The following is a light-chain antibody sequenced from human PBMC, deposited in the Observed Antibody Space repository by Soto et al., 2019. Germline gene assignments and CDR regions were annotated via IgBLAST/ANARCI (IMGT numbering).Light chain of an antibody. CDR2: GAS. CDR3: HQYGGSPRT. Sequence: EIVLTQSPGTLSLSPGDRATLSCRASQSVSSSYLAWHQQKPGQAPRLLIYGASGRATGIPVRFSGSGSGTVFTLTISRLDPDDFAVYYCHQYGGSPRTLGQGTKVEIK. CDR1: QSVSSSY. J-gene: IGKJ1*01. V-gene: IGKV3-20*01.